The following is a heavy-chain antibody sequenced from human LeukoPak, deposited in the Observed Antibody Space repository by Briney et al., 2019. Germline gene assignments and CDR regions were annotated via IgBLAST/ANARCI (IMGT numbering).Heavy chain of an antibody. J-gene: IGHJ4*02. V-gene: IGHV1-3*01. Sequence: ASVKVSCKASGYTFTSYAMHWVRQAPGQRLEWMGWINAGNGNTKYSQKFQGRVTITRDTSASTAYMELSSLRSEDTAVNYCARADILTGALDYWGQGTLVTVSS. CDR2: INAGNGNT. CDR3: ARADILTGALDY. D-gene: IGHD3-9*01. CDR1: GYTFTSYA.